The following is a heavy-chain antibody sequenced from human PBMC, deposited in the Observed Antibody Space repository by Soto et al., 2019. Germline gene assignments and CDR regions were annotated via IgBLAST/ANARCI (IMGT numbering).Heavy chain of an antibody. J-gene: IGHJ6*02. CDR2: IIPIFGTA. D-gene: IGHD5-18*01. CDR3: ARVMGYSYGTDYSYYYGMDV. CDR1: GGTFSSYA. Sequence: SVKVSCKASGGTFSSYAISWVRQAPGQGLEWMGGIIPIFGTANYAQKFQGRVTITADESTSTAYMELSSLRSEDTAVYYCARVMGYSYGTDYSYYYGMDVWGQGTTVTVSS. V-gene: IGHV1-69*13.